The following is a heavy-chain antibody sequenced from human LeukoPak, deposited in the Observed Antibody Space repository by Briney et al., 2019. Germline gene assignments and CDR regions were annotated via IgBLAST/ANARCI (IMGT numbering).Heavy chain of an antibody. CDR1: GFTFSDHA. D-gene: IGHD2-8*01. CDR2: ISYHARDQ. Sequence: PGGSLRLSCTASGFTFSDHAMHWVRQAPGKGLEWVTVISYHARDQFYADSVKGRFTVSRDNSRNILYLQMNSLRVEDSAVYYCAAQPCINGICYLDYWGQGALVTVSP. CDR3: AAQPCINGICYLDY. V-gene: IGHV3-30*04. J-gene: IGHJ4*02.